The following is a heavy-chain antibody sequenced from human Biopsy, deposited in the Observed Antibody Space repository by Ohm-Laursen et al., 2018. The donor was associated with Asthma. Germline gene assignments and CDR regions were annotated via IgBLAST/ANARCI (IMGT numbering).Heavy chain of an antibody. CDR1: GFTFSSYG. D-gene: IGHD3-3*02. J-gene: IGHJ1*01. Sequence: SLRLSCSASGFTFSSYGMHWVRQAPGKGLEWVANIKHDGSEKNHVDSLKGRFTISRDNAKNSLYLQMNSLRAEDTAVHYCARTFHFWSPYHAEHYQLWGQGTLVTVSS. CDR2: IKHDGSEK. V-gene: IGHV3-7*01. CDR3: ARTFHFWSPYHAEHYQL.